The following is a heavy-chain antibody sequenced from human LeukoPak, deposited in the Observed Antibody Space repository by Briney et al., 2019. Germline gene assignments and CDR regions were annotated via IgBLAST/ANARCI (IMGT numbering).Heavy chain of an antibody. Sequence: SETLSLTCAVYGGSFSGYYWSWIRQPPGKGLEWIGEINHSGSTNYNPSLKSRVTISVDTSKNQFSLKLSSVTAADTAVYYCASTVAGTRGYYYYYGMDVWGQGTTVIVSS. CDR1: GGSFSGYY. V-gene: IGHV4-34*01. J-gene: IGHJ6*02. D-gene: IGHD6-19*01. CDR3: ASTVAGTRGYYYYYGMDV. CDR2: INHSGST.